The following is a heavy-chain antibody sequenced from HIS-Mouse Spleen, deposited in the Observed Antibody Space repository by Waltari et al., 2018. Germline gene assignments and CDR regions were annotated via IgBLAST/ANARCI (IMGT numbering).Heavy chain of an antibody. J-gene: IGHJ3*02. CDR2: ISYDGSNK. V-gene: IGHV3-30*04. CDR1: GFTFSSYA. Sequence: QVQLVESGGGVVQPGRSLRLSCAASGFTFSSYAMHWVRQAPGKGLGWVAVISYDGSNKYYADSVKGRFTISRDNSKNTLYLQMNSLRAEDTAVYYCARALYNWNYVDAFDIWGQGTMVTVSS. D-gene: IGHD1-7*01. CDR3: ARALYNWNYVDAFDI.